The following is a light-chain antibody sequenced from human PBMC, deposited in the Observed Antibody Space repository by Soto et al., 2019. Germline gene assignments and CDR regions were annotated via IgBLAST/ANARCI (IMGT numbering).Light chain of an antibody. CDR1: SSDVGIYNL. CDR2: EGS. V-gene: IGLV2-23*01. Sequence: HSVLTQPASVSGSPGQSITISCTGTSSDVGIYNLVSWYQQHPGKAPKLMIYEGSKRPSGVSNRFSGSKSGNTASLTISGLQAEDEADYYCCSYAGSANCLYVFGNGTKVTV. J-gene: IGLJ1*01. CDR3: CSYAGSANCLYV.